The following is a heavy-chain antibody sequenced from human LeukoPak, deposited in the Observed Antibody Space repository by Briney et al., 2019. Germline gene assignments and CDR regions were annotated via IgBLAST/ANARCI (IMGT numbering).Heavy chain of an antibody. V-gene: IGHV3-66*01. CDR3: ASSTPYYYYGMDV. CDR2: IYSGGST. CDR1: GFTVSSNY. J-gene: IGHJ6*04. Sequence: GGSLRLSCAASGFTVSSNYMSWVRQAPGKGLEWVSVIYSGGSTYYADSVKGRFTISRDNSKNTLYLQMNSLRAEDTAVYYCASSTPYYYYGMDVWGEGTTVTVSS.